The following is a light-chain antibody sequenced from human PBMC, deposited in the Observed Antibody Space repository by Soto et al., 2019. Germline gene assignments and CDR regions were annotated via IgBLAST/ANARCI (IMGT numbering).Light chain of an antibody. CDR2: GNS. V-gene: IGLV1-40*01. CDR1: SPNIGAGYD. CDR3: QSYDSSLSGSWV. J-gene: IGLJ3*02. Sequence: HSVLTQPPSVSGAPGQRVTISCTGSSPNIGAGYDVHWYQQLPGTAPKLLIYGNSNRPSGVPDRFSGSKSGTSASLAITGLQAEDEADYYCQSYDSSLSGSWVFGGGTQLTVL.